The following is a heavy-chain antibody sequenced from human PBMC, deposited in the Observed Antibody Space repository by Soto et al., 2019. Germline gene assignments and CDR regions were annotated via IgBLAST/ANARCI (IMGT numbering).Heavy chain of an antibody. V-gene: IGHV4-31*03. D-gene: IGHD3-10*01. CDR1: GGSISSGGYY. CDR3: AREGRGVTNFDY. CDR2: IYYSGST. J-gene: IGHJ4*02. Sequence: SETLSLTCTVSGGSISSGGYYWSWIRQHPGKGLEWIGYIYYSGSTYYNPSLKSRVTMSVDTSKNQFSLKLSSVTAADTAVYYCAREGRGVTNFDYWGQGTLVTVSS.